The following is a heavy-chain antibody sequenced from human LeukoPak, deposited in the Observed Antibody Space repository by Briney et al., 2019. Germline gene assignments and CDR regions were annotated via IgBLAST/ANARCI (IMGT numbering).Heavy chain of an antibody. D-gene: IGHD5-12*01. CDR2: IYYSGST. Sequence: PSETLSLTCTVAGGSISSYYWSWIRQPPGKGLEWIGYIYYSGSTNYNPSLKSRVTISVDKSGNQFSLTLSSVTAADTAVYYCARHSRGYDSEFGYWGQGTLVTVSS. CDR3: ARHSRGYDSEFGY. V-gene: IGHV4-59*08. J-gene: IGHJ4*02. CDR1: GGSISSYY.